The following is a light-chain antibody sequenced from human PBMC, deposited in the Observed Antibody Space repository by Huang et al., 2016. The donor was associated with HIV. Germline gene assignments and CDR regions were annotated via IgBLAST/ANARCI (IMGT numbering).Light chain of an antibody. CDR3: QQTYNVPRT. CDR1: QTVDLY. J-gene: IGKJ2*01. V-gene: IGKV1-39*01. CDR2: AAS. Sequence: DIQMNQSPSSLSASIGDRVTMSCRASQTVDLYLNWYQQTPGSSPKILIYAASNLQSDVPSRFSGTGSGTNFTLTTSSLQPEDFVIYFCQQTYNVPRTFGQGTALEIK.